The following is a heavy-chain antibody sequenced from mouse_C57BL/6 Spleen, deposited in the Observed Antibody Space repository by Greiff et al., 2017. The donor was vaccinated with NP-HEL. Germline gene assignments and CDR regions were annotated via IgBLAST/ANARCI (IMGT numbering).Heavy chain of an antibody. D-gene: IGHD2-4*01. CDR2: ISDGGSYT. V-gene: IGHV5-4*01. J-gene: IGHJ1*03. CDR3: ARDVDYDSRYWYFDV. CDR1: GFTFSSYA. Sequence: DVKLVESGGGLVKPGGSLKLSCAASGFTFSSYAMSWVRQTPEKRLEWVATISDGGSYTYYPDNVKGRFTISRDNAKNNLYLQMSHLKSEDTAMYYCARDVDYDSRYWYFDVWGTGTTVTVSS.